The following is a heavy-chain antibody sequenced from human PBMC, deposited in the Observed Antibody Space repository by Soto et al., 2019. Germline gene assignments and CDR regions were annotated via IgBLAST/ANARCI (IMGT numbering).Heavy chain of an antibody. V-gene: IGHV4-4*02. CDR1: GGSISSSNW. CDR2: IYHSGST. J-gene: IGHJ6*02. CDR3: ARVVGGYYYGMDV. D-gene: IGHD2-2*01. Sequence: QVQLQESGPGLVKPSGTLSLTCAVSGGSISSSNWWSWVRQPPGKGLEWIGEIYHSGSTNYNPSLKSRVTISVDKSKTQFPLKLSSVTAADPAVYYCARVVGGYYYGMDVWGQGTTVTVSS.